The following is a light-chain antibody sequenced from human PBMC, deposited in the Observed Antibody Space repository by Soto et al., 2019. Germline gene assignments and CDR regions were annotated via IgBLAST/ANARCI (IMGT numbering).Light chain of an antibody. CDR2: AAS. CDR3: QHYGRSPT. V-gene: IGKV3-20*01. Sequence: EIVLTHSPGTLSLSPGERATLSCRASQSVTTSFLAWYQQQPGQAPRLLIDAASSRAIGIPGRFSSSGSGTDFTLTISRLEAEDVAVYYCQHYGRSPTFGQGTKVEIK. CDR1: QSVTTSF. J-gene: IGKJ1*01.